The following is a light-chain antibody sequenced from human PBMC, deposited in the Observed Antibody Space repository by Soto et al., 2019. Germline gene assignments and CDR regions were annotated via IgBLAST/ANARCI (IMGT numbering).Light chain of an antibody. CDR2: EVT. CDR1: SSDVGFYNF. J-gene: IGLJ1*01. Sequence: QSALTQPPSASGSPGQSLTISCTGTSSDVGFYNFVSWYQQRPGKAPKLVIYEVTKRPSGVPDRFSGSKSGSTASLTVSGLQADDEAEYYCASYAGTKLFLFGSGTKVTVL. V-gene: IGLV2-8*01. CDR3: ASYAGTKLFL.